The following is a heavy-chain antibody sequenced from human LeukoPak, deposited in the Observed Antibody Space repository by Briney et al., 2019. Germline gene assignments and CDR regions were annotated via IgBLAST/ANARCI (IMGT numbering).Heavy chain of an antibody. J-gene: IGHJ4*02. D-gene: IGHD1-26*01. Sequence: SVKVSCKASGGTFSSYAISWVRQAPGQGLEWMGGIIPIFGTANYAQKFQGRVTITADESTSTAYMELSSLRSEDTAVYYCARGGLVGATTNQLLLDYWGQGTLVTVSS. CDR1: GGTFSSYA. V-gene: IGHV1-69*13. CDR3: ARGGLVGATTNQLLLDY. CDR2: IIPIFGTA.